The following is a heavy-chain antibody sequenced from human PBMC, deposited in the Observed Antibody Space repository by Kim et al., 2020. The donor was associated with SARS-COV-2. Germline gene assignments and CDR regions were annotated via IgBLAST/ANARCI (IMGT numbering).Heavy chain of an antibody. CDR3: ARGRLLWTLDY. J-gene: IGHJ4*02. CDR1: GGSFSGYY. Sequence: SETLSLTCAVYGGSFSGYYWSWIRQPPGKGLEWIGEINHSGSTNYNPSLKSRVTISVDTSKNQFSLKLSSVTAADTAVYYCARGRLLWTLDYWGQGTLVT. V-gene: IGHV4-34*01. D-gene: IGHD6-25*01. CDR2: INHSGST.